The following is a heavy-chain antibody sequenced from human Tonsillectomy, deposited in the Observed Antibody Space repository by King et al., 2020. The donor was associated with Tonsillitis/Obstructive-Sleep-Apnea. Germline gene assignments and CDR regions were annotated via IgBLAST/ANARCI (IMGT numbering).Heavy chain of an antibody. Sequence: QLVQSGGGVVKPGGSLRLSCAVSVFTFSNAWMNWVRQAPGKGLEWVVRIKSKTDGGTTDYAAPVKGRFTISRDDSKNTLYLQMNSLKTEDTAMYYCTTLSGIWGQGTMVTVSS. J-gene: IGHJ3*02. V-gene: IGHV3-15*01. D-gene: IGHD1-26*01. CDR3: TTLSGI. CDR1: VFTFSNAW. CDR2: IKSKTDGGTT.